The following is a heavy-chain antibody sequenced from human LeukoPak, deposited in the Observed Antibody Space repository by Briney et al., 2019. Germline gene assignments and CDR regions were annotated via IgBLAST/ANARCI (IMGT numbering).Heavy chain of an antibody. CDR3: ARHGSSGWYLDS. CDR1: GSIFTSYW. Sequence: GASLQISCKGSGSIFTSYWIGWVRQLPEKGLEWMGIIYPGDSDTRYSPSFQGQVTISADKSISTAYLQWSSLKASDTAMYYCARHGSSGWYLDSWGQGTLVTVSS. V-gene: IGHV5-51*01. CDR2: IYPGDSDT. D-gene: IGHD6-19*01. J-gene: IGHJ4*02.